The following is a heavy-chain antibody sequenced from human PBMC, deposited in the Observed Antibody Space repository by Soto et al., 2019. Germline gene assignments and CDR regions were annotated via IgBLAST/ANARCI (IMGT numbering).Heavy chain of an antibody. CDR3: ARTPRYQYQLLFFDY. Sequence: SVKVSCKASGGTFSSYAISWVRQAPGQVLEWMGGIIPIFGTANYAQKFQGRVTITADESTSTAYMELSSLRSEDTAVYYCARTPRYQYQLLFFDYWGQGTLVTVSS. D-gene: IGHD2-2*01. V-gene: IGHV1-69*13. J-gene: IGHJ4*02. CDR2: IIPIFGTA. CDR1: GGTFSSYA.